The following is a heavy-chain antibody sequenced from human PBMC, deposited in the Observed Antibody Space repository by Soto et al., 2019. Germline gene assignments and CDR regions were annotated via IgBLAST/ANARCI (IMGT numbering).Heavy chain of an antibody. CDR2: IYYSGST. V-gene: IGHV4-39*01. CDR1: GGSISSSSYY. D-gene: IGHD3-10*01. Sequence: QLQLQESGPGLVKPSETLSLTCTVSGGSISSSSYYWGWIRQPPGKGLEWIGSIYYSGSTYYNPSLKSRVTISVDTSKNQFSLTLRCVTAADTAVYYCATLWGQDWGQGTLVTVSS. J-gene: IGHJ4*02. CDR3: ATLWGQD.